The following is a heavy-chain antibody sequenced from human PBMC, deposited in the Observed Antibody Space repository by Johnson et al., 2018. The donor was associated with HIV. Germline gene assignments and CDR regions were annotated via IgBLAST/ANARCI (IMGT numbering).Heavy chain of an antibody. CDR3: ARAVYSSAWAPGGAFES. V-gene: IGHV3-74*01. J-gene: IGHJ3*02. CDR2: INSDGRST. D-gene: IGHD6-19*01. Sequence: AQLVESGGGLVQPGGSLRLSCAASGFIFSSYWMHWVRQAPGKGLVWVSRINSDGRSTSYADSVKGRFIISRDNAKNTVYLQMNSLRVEDTAVYDCARAVYSSAWAPGGAFESWGQGTMVTVSS. CDR1: GFIFSSYW.